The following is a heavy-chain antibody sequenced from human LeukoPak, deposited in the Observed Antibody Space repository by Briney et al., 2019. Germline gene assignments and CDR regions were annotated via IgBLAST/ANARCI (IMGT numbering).Heavy chain of an antibody. CDR2: IIPIFGTA. V-gene: IGHV1-69*13. D-gene: IGHD2-2*01. Sequence: ASVKVSCKASGGTFSIYAISWVRQAPGQGLEWMGGIIPIFGTANYAQKFQGRVTITADESTSTAYMELSSLRSEDTAVYYCAKAPLGYCSSTSCLGPFDPWGQGTLVTVSS. CDR1: GGTFSIYA. J-gene: IGHJ5*02. CDR3: AKAPLGYCSSTSCLGPFDP.